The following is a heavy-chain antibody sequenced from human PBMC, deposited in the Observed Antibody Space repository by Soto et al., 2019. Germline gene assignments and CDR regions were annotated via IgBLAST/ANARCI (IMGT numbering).Heavy chain of an antibody. Sequence: GGSLRLSCAASGFTFSGSGMHWVRQAPGKGLEWVSAISGSGGSTYYADSVKGRFTISRDNSKNTLYLQMNSLRAEDTAVYYCAKDSGYYYDSSGYFPAEYFQHWGQGTLVTVSS. D-gene: IGHD3-22*01. V-gene: IGHV3-23*01. J-gene: IGHJ1*01. CDR1: GFTFSGSG. CDR3: AKDSGYYYDSSGYFPAEYFQH. CDR2: ISGSGGST.